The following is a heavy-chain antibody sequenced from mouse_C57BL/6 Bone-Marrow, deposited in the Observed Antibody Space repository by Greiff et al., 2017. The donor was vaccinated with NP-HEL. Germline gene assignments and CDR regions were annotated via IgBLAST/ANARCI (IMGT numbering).Heavy chain of an antibody. CDR1: GYTFTDYE. CDR3: TRSPPTGSPRGFAY. J-gene: IGHJ3*01. CDR2: IDPETGGT. D-gene: IGHD2-2*01. V-gene: IGHV1-15*01. Sequence: QVQLKQSGAELVRPGASVTLSCKASGYTFTDYEMHWVKQTPVHGLEWIGAIDPETGGTAYNQKFKGKAILTADKSSSTAYMELRSLTSEDSAVYYCTRSPPTGSPRGFAYWGQGTLVTVSA.